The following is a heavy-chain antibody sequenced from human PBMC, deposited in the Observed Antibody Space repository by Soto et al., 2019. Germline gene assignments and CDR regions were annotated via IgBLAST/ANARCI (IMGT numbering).Heavy chain of an antibody. J-gene: IGHJ4*02. CDR3: ARGRGVDIVDTSNPLFDY. CDR2: IYYSGST. V-gene: IGHV4-30-4*01. Sequence: ASETLSLTCTVSGGSISSGDYYWSWIRQPPGKGLEWIGYIYYSGSTYYNPSLKSRVTISVDTSKNQFSLKLSSVTAADTAVYYCARGRGVDIVDTSNPLFDYWGQGTLVTVSS. CDR1: GGSISSGDYY. D-gene: IGHD5-12*01.